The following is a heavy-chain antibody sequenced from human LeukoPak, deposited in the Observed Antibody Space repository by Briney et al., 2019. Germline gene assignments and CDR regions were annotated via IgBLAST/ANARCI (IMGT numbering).Heavy chain of an antibody. D-gene: IGHD2-15*01. Sequence: GGSLRLSCAASGFTFDDYAMHWVRQAPGKGLEWVSGISWNSGSIAYADSVKGRFTISRDNAKNSLCLQMNSLRAEDTAVYYCANPMTPRGNWGQGTLVTVSS. V-gene: IGHV3-9*01. J-gene: IGHJ4*02. CDR3: ANPMTPRGN. CDR1: GFTFDDYA. CDR2: ISWNSGSI.